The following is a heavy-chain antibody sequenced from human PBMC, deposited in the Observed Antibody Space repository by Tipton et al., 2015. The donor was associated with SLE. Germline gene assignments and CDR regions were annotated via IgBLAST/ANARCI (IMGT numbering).Heavy chain of an antibody. J-gene: IGHJ4*02. CDR1: GASMNSGSYS. D-gene: IGHD4-17*01. CDR3: ARGKPYGDYMDY. CDR2: TYASGSP. V-gene: IGHV4-61*02. Sequence: TLSLTCSVSGASMNSGSYSWHWIRQPAGKGLEWIGRTYASGSPNSNPSFESRVTVSADTSRNQFYLKLNSVTAADTAVYYCARGKPYGDYMDYWGQGTLVTVSS.